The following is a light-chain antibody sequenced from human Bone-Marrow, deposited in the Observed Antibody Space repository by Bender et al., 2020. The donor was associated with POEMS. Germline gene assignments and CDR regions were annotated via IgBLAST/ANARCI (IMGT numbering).Light chain of an antibody. Sequence: SALTQPRSVSGSPGQSVTISCTGTSSDVGGYNYVSWYQHHPGKAPKLMIYEVNKRPSGVPDRFSGSKSGNTASLTVSGLQAEDEADYYCSSYGGNNNVVFGGGTMLTVL. CDR1: SSDVGGYNY. CDR3: SSYGGNNNVV. CDR2: EVN. V-gene: IGLV2-11*01. J-gene: IGLJ2*01.